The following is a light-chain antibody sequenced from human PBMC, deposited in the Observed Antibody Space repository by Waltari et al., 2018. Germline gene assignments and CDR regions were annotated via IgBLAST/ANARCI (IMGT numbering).Light chain of an antibody. CDR3: QQRRNWPPT. J-gene: IGKJ1*01. CDR2: DAS. CDR1: QSVDDY. V-gene: IGKV3-11*01. Sequence: VLTQSPATLSLSPGERATLSCRASQSVDDYMAWYQQKPGQSPRLLIYDASNRATGIPIRFSGSGFGTDFTLTISSLEPDDFAHYYCQQRRNWPPTFGQGTKVEI.